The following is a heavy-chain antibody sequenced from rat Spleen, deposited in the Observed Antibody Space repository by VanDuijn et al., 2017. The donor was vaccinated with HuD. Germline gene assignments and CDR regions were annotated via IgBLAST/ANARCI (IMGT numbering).Heavy chain of an antibody. CDR3: ARHRSYYSSYVYAFDY. V-gene: IGHV5-29*01. CDR2: ISYDGSSS. Sequence: EVQLVESDGGLVQPGRSLKLSCATSGFTFSDCYMAWVRQAPTKGLEWVATISYDGSSSYYRDSVKGRFTISRDNAKSTLYLQMDSLRSEDAATYYCARHRSYYSSYVYAFDYWGQGVMVTVSS. CDR1: GFTFSDCY. J-gene: IGHJ2*01. D-gene: IGHD1-2*01.